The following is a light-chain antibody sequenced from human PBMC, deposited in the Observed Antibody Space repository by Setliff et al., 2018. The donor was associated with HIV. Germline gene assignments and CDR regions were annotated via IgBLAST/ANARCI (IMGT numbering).Light chain of an antibody. CDR1: SSDVGAYNY. J-gene: IGLJ1*01. V-gene: IGLV2-8*01. CDR2: QAT. CDR3: CSNTGSNTYV. Sequence: QSALTQPPSASGSPGQSVTISCTGTSSDVGAYNYVSWYQQHPGKAPKLMIYQATKRPSGVSNRFSGSKSGNTASLTISGLQAEDEADYYCCSNTGSNTYVFGSGTKVTV.